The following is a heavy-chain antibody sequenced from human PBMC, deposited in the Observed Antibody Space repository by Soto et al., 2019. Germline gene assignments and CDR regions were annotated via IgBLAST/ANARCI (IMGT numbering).Heavy chain of an antibody. J-gene: IGHJ6*02. D-gene: IGHD1-1*01. CDR2: ISYDGDNE. V-gene: IGHV3-30-3*01. CDR3: ARDSFPTTTKGHGVYLYYGVDV. Sequence: PGGSLRLSCAASGFSLSSYAMHWVRQGPGKGLGWVAVISYDGDNENYADSVKGRFTISRDNSNNTLYLQMSSLRAEDTAVYYCARDSFPTTTKGHGVYLYYGVDVWGQGTTVTVSS. CDR1: GFSLSSYA.